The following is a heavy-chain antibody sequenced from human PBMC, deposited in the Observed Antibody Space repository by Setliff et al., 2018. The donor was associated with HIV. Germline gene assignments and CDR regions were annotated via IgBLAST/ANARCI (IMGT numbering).Heavy chain of an antibody. CDR1: GYTFTSYA. V-gene: IGHV7-4-1*02. J-gene: IGHJ4*02. Sequence: ASVKVSCKASGYTFTSYAMNWVRQAPGQGLEWLGWINTKTGNPTYVQGFPGQFVFSLDTSVSTAYLEISSLKAEDTAVYYCARAPFLQFFRGSPYYFDYWGQGSLVTVCS. CDR3: ARAPFLQFFRGSPYYFDY. CDR2: INTKTGNP. D-gene: IGHD3-10*01.